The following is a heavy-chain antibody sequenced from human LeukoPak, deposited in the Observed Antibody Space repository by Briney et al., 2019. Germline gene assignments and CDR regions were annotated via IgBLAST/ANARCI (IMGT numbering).Heavy chain of an antibody. CDR3: ARSGIAAAHWFDY. J-gene: IGHJ4*02. Sequence: SVKVSCKASGGTFSSYAISWVRQSPGQGLEWMGRIIPILGIANYAQKFQGRVTITADKSTSTAYMELSSLRSEDTAVCYCARSGIAAAHWFDYWGQGTLVTVSS. V-gene: IGHV1-69*04. D-gene: IGHD6-13*01. CDR1: GGTFSSYA. CDR2: IIPILGIA.